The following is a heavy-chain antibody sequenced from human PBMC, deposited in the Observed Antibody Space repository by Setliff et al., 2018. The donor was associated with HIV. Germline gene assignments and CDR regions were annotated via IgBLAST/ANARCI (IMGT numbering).Heavy chain of an antibody. Sequence: PGESLKISCKGSGYSFTNYWIAWVRQMPGRGLEWMGIIYPGDSTTRYSPSLEGQVTISADRSINTAFLQWSSLEASDTAMYYCIRRRRAPGAADLESYWGQGTLVTVSS. CDR1: GYSFTNYW. CDR2: IYPGDSTT. D-gene: IGHD7-27*01. CDR3: IRRRRAPGAADLESY. V-gene: IGHV5-51*01. J-gene: IGHJ4*02.